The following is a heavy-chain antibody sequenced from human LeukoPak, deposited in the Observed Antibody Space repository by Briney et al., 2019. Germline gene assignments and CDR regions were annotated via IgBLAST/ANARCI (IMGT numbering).Heavy chain of an antibody. CDR2: INWNGGST. D-gene: IGHD7-27*01. CDR3: ARGINWVDY. J-gene: IGHJ4*02. Sequence: PGGSLRLSCAASGFTFDDYGMNWVRQAPGKGLEWVSSINWNGGSTGYADSVKGRFTISRDNAKNSLYLQMNSPRAEDTALYYCARGINWVDYWGQGTLVTVSS. CDR1: GFTFDDYG. V-gene: IGHV3-20*04.